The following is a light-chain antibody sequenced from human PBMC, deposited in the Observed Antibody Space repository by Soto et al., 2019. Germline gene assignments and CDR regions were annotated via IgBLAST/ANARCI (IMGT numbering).Light chain of an antibody. CDR2: AAS. J-gene: IGKJ4*01. CDR1: QGISSY. CDR3: QQFKSYPLT. V-gene: IGKV1-9*01. Sequence: IQLTQSPSSLSTSLRDRVTITCRARQGISSYLAWYQQKPGKAPKLLIYAASTLQSGVPSRFSGSGSGTDFTLTISSLQPEDFATYYCQQFKSYPLTFGGGTKVDIK.